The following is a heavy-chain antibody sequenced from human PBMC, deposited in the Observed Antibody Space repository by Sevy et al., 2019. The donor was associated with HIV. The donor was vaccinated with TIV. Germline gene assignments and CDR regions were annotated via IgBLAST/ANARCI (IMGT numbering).Heavy chain of an antibody. Sequence: SGPTLVKPTQTLTLTCTFSGFSLTTSGVGVGWIRQPPGKALEWLALIYWDDDKRYSPSLKSRLTTTKDTPKNQVVLTMTNMDPVDTATYYCAHRPDNYDILTGYFPNWFDPWGQGTLVTVSS. D-gene: IGHD3-9*01. J-gene: IGHJ5*02. CDR3: AHRPDNYDILTGYFPNWFDP. V-gene: IGHV2-5*02. CDR1: GFSLTTSGVG. CDR2: IYWDDDK.